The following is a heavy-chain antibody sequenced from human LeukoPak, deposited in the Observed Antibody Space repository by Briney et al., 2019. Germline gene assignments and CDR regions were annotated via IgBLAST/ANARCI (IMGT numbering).Heavy chain of an antibody. V-gene: IGHV3-21*01. J-gene: IGHJ4*02. Sequence: GGSLRLSCAASGFAFSSYSMNWVRQAPGKGLEWVSSITGSSSYIHYADSVKGRFTISRDNAKNSLYLQMNSLRAEDTAVYYCARGFADFVWGSYPSSYWGQGILVTVSS. CDR2: ITGSSSYI. CDR3: ARGFADFVWGSYPSSY. CDR1: GFAFSSYS. D-gene: IGHD3-16*02.